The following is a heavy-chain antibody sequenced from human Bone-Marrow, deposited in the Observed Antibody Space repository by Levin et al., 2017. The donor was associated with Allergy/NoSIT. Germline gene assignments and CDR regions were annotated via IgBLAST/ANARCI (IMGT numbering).Heavy chain of an antibody. CDR1: GFTFSDYY. D-gene: IGHD5-24*01. J-gene: IGHJ3*02. CDR2: IGPSGNII. Sequence: GGSLRLSCAASGFTFSDYYMFWIRQAPGKGLEWVSYIGPSGNIIYNADSVKGRFTVSRDNAKNSLYLQMNSLRAEDTAVYHCTGDSKMGWALDIWGQGTMVTVSS. CDR3: TGDSKMGWALDI. V-gene: IGHV3-11*01.